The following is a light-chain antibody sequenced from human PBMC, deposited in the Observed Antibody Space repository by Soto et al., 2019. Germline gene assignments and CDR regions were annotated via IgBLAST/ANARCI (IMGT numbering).Light chain of an antibody. V-gene: IGKV3-20*01. J-gene: IGKJ5*01. CDR2: DAS. Sequence: VLTRSPGAVSLSPGERATLSCRANENLGDGRLAWYQQKPGQPPTLLIYDASTRATGIPDRFSGSGSGTDFTLTISRLEPEDFAVYYCQQYGSSVTFGQGTRLEIK. CDR3: QQYGSSVT. CDR1: ENLGDGR.